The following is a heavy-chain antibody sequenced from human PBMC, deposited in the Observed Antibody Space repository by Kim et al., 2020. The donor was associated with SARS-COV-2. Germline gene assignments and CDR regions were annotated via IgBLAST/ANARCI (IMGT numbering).Heavy chain of an antibody. CDR3: AKVVVMDDYNYYYYYGMDV. CDR1: GFTFDIYA. CDR2: IGGGGVNK. V-gene: IGHV3-23*01. Sequence: GGSLRLSCVASGFTFDIYAMTWVRQAPGKGLEWVSVIGGGGVNKFYADSVRGRFTISRDNSKNTLFLQMNSLRDEDTALYYCAKVVVMDDYNYYYYYGMDVWGQGTTVTVSS. D-gene: IGHD3-16*01. J-gene: IGHJ6*02.